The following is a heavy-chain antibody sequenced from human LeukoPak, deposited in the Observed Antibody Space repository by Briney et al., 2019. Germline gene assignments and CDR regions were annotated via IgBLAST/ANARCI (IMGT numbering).Heavy chain of an antibody. Sequence: SETLSLTCTVSGGSISSSSYYWGWLRQPPGKGLEWIGSIYYSGSTYYNPSLKSRVTISVDTSKNQFSLKLSSVTAADTAVYYCARQSYSSSWDFGYWGQGTLVTVSS. CDR3: ARQSYSSSWDFGY. CDR2: IYYSGST. CDR1: GGSISSSSYY. J-gene: IGHJ4*02. V-gene: IGHV4-39*01. D-gene: IGHD6-13*01.